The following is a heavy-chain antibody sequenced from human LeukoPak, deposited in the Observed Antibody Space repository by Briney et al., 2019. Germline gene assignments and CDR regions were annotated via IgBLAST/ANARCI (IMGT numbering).Heavy chain of an antibody. J-gene: IGHJ1*01. V-gene: IGHV4-39*01. CDR3: ARHFQIDSSGYYEYFQH. CDR1: GGSISSSSYY. Sequence: KPSETLSLTCTVSGGSISSSSYYWGWIRQPPGKGLEWIGSIYYSGSTYYNPSLKSRVTISVDTSKNQFSLKLSSVTAADTAVYYCARHFQIDSSGYYEYFQHWGRAPWSPSPQ. CDR2: IYYSGST. D-gene: IGHD3-22*01.